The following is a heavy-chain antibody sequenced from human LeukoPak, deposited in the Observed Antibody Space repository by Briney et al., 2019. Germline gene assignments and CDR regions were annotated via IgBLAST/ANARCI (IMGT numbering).Heavy chain of an antibody. D-gene: IGHD2-15*01. CDR1: GFTFDIYW. Sequence: GGSLRLSCAASGFTFDIYWMTWVRQAPGKGLEWVANIKHDGSEKHFVDSVKGRFTVSRDNARNSLFLQMNSLRAEDTAVYFCARLMLGYCGGGSCYDPFDNWGQGTLVTVSS. J-gene: IGHJ4*02. V-gene: IGHV3-7*01. CDR2: IKHDGSEK. CDR3: ARLMLGYCGGGSCYDPFDN.